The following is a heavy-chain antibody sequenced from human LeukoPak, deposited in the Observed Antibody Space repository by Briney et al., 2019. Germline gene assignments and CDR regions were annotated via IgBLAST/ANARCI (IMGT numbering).Heavy chain of an antibody. J-gene: IGHJ3*02. CDR1: GGSISTYY. Sequence: SETLSLTCTMSGGSISGGSISTYYWTWIRQPPGKGLEWIGYIYYSGSTNYNPSLKSRVTISLDTSKNQFSLKLYSVTAADTAVYYCTRRVATTGIYAFDIWGQGTMVTVSS. D-gene: IGHD1-1*01. V-gene: IGHV4-59*01. CDR2: IYYSGST. CDR3: TRRVATTGIYAFDI.